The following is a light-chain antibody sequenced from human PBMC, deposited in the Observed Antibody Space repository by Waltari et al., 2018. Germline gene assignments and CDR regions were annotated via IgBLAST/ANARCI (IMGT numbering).Light chain of an antibody. Sequence: DIQMTQSPSSLSASVGDRVTITCQASQDISNYLNWYQQKPGKASKLLIYDASNLETGVPSRFSGSGSGTDFTFTISSLQPEDIATYYCQQYDNPALTFGGGTKVENK. CDR1: QDISNY. V-gene: IGKV1-33*01. CDR3: QQYDNPALT. CDR2: DAS. J-gene: IGKJ4*01.